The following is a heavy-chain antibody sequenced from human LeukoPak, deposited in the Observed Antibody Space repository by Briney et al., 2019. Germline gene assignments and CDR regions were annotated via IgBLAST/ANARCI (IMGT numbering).Heavy chain of an antibody. CDR2: ISGSGGST. V-gene: IGHV3-23*01. J-gene: IGHJ6*04. D-gene: IGHD3-10*01. Sequence: PGGSLRLSCAASGFTFSSYAMSWVRQAPGKGVEWVSAISGSGGSTYYADSVKGRFTISRDNSKNTLYLQMNSLRAEDTAVYYCAKSWAGPHYGMDVWGKGTTVTVSS. CDR3: AKSWAGPHYGMDV. CDR1: GFTFSSYA.